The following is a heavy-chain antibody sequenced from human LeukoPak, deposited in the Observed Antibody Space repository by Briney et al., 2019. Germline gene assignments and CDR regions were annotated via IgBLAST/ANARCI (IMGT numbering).Heavy chain of an antibody. J-gene: IGHJ4*02. D-gene: IGHD2-21*02. CDR1: AYTFTSFV. CDR2: IDAGNANT. CDR3: ARGGSCGGDCYPFSYYFDY. V-gene: IGHV1-3*03. Sequence: ASVKVSCKASAYTFTSFVIHWVRQAPGQRLEWMGWIDAGNANTKYSQDFQGRVTITRDTSASTAYMELSSLRSEDMAVYYCARGGSCGGDCYPFSYYFDYWGQGTLVTVSS.